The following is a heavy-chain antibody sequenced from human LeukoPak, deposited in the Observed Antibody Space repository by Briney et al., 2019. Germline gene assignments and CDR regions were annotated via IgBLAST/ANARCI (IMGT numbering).Heavy chain of an antibody. D-gene: IGHD6-19*01. J-gene: IGHJ4*02. CDR2: IGGSGDKT. V-gene: IGHV3-23*01. CDR1: GFTFNRNA. CDR3: VRRGDASSGWGDHDY. Sequence: GSLRLSCAASGFTFNRNAIRWGRQAPGKGLEWVSTIGGSGDKTFYADSVKGRFTISRDNSKNMLHLQMSSLTGEDTALYYCVRRGDASSGWGDHDYWGQGALVTVSS.